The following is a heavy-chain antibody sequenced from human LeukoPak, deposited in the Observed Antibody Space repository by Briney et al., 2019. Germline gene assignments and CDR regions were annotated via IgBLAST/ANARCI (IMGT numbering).Heavy chain of an antibody. Sequence: PGGSLRLSCAASGFTFSSYAMSWVRQAPGKGLEWVSAISGSSSTTYYADSVKGRFTISRDNSKNTLYLQMNSLRAEDTAVYSCAKAYGNYVYYYYYMDVWGKGTTVTISS. CDR2: ISGSSSTT. J-gene: IGHJ6*03. CDR1: GFTFSSYA. CDR3: AKAYGNYVYYYYYMDV. V-gene: IGHV3-23*01. D-gene: IGHD4-11*01.